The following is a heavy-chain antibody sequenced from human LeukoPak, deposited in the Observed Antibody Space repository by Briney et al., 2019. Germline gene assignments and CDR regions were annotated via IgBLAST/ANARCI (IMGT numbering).Heavy chain of an antibody. D-gene: IGHD2-15*01. CDR1: GFSLSTSGMR. J-gene: IGHJ4*02. CDR2: IDWDDDK. V-gene: IGHV2-70*04. Sequence: SGPALVKPTQTLTLTCTFSGFSLSTSGMRVSWIRQPPGKALEWLARIDWDDDKFYSTSLKTRLTISKDTSKNQVVLTMTNVDPVDTATYYCARTTLEGLDYWGQGTLVTVSS. CDR3: ARTTLEGLDY.